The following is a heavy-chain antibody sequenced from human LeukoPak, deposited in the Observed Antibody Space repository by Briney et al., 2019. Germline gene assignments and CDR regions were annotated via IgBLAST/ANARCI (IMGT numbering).Heavy chain of an antibody. D-gene: IGHD5-18*01. V-gene: IGHV1-69*05. Sequence: SVKVSCKASGGTFSSYAISWVRQAPGEGLEWMGGIIPIFGTANYAQKFQGRVTITTDESTSTAYMELSSLRSKDTAVYYCARDRFRYTYGPDDYWGQGTLVTVSS. J-gene: IGHJ4*02. CDR3: ARDRFRYTYGPDDY. CDR2: IIPIFGTA. CDR1: GGTFSSYA.